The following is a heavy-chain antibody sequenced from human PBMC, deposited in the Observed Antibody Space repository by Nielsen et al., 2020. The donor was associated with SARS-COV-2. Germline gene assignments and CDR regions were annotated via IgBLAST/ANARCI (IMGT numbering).Heavy chain of an antibody. CDR2: ISGGGGST. J-gene: IGHJ6*03. V-gene: IGHV3-23*01. CDR3: AKAAKNYYYYYMDV. CDR1: GFTFSSYA. Sequence: GESLKISCAASGFTFSSYAMSWVRQAPGKGLEWVSAISGGGGSTYYADSVKGRFTISRDNSKNTLYLQMNSLRAEDTAVYYCAKAAKNYYYYYMDVWGKGTTVTVSS.